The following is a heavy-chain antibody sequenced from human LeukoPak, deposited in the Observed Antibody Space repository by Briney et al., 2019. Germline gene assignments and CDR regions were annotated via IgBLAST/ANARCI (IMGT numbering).Heavy chain of an antibody. CDR2: IYYSGST. Sequence: SETLSLTCTVSGGSISSYYWSWIRQPPGKGLEWIGYIYYSGSTNYNPSLKSRVTISVDTSKNQFSLKLSSVTAADTAVYYCARDKKDYGMDVWGQGTTVTVSS. V-gene: IGHV4-59*12. CDR3: ARDKKDYGMDV. CDR1: GGSISSYY. J-gene: IGHJ6*02.